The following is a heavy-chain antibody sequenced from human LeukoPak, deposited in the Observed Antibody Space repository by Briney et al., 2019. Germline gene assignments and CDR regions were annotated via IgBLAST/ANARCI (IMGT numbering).Heavy chain of an antibody. CDR1: GGSISSGSYY. Sequence: SETLSLTCTVSGGSISSGSYYWSWIRQPAGKGLEWIGRIYTSGSTNYNPSLKSRVTISVDTSKNQFSLKLSSVTAADTAVYYCASGEQPLGYYYYYMDVRGKGTAVTVSS. J-gene: IGHJ6*03. V-gene: IGHV4-61*02. CDR3: ASGEQPLGYYYYYMDV. D-gene: IGHD6-13*01. CDR2: IYTSGST.